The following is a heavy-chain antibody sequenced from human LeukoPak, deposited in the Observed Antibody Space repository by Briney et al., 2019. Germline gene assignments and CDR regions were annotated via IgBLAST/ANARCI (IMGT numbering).Heavy chain of an antibody. CDR1: EFMFGSFG. Sequence: GGSLRLSCAAYEFMFGSFGMNWVRQAPGKGLEWVSSISSGSDYIYYSDSVKGRFTISRDNAEKSLFLQMNSLRAEDTAVYYCARGGGASPYYFDLWGQGTPVTVSS. D-gene: IGHD1-26*01. J-gene: IGHJ4*02. V-gene: IGHV3-21*01. CDR3: ARGGGASPYYFDL. CDR2: ISSGSDYI.